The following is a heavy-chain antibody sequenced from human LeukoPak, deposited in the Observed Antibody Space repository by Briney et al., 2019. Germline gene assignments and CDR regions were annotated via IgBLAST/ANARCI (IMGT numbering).Heavy chain of an antibody. CDR1: GFTFSGFS. J-gene: IGHJ4*02. CDR3: ARTFSSIAARRVLDY. Sequence: GGPLGLSCAASGFTFSGFSMNWFGKPPGKGRGWVSYISSSSSTIYYADSVKGRFTISRDNAKNSLYLQMNSLRAEDTAVYYCARTFSSIAARRVLDYWGQGTLVTVSS. D-gene: IGHD6-6*01. V-gene: IGHV3-48*01. CDR2: ISSSSSTI.